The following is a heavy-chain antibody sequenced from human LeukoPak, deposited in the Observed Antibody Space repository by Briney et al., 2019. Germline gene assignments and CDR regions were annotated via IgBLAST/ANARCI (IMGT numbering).Heavy chain of an antibody. J-gene: IGHJ4*02. CDR2: ISSSSTYI. Sequence: PGGSLRLSCVASGFTFNNYSMNWVRQAPGQGLKWVSSISSSSTYIYHAGSVKGRFTISRANATNSLNLQMNSLRAGDTAVYYCARDSGIYRTIDYWGQGTLVTVSS. V-gene: IGHV3-21*01. CDR1: GFTFNNYS. CDR3: ARDSGIYRTIDY. D-gene: IGHD1-26*01.